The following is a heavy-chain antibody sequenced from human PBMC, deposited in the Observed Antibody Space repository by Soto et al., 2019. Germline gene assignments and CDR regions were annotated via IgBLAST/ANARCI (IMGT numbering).Heavy chain of an antibody. CDR3: AKGGPTYCSSTSCYTDY. D-gene: IGHD2-2*02. Sequence: QPGGSLRLSCAASGFTFSSYAMSWVRQAPGKGLEWVSAISGSGGSTYYADSVKGRFTISRDNSKNTLYLQMNSLRAEDTAVYYCAKGGPTYCSSTSCYTDYWGQGTLVTVSS. J-gene: IGHJ4*02. V-gene: IGHV3-23*01. CDR1: GFTFSSYA. CDR2: ISGSGGST.